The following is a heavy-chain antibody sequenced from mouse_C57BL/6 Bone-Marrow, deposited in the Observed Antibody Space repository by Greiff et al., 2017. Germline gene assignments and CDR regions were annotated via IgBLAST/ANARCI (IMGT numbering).Heavy chain of an antibody. Sequence: QVTLKESGPGILQPSQTLSLTCSFSGFSLSTFGMGVGWIRQPSGKGLEWLAHIWWDDDKYYNPALKSRLTISKDTSKNQVFLKIAKVDTADTATYYCARIALGYDGNGFAYWGQGTLVTVSA. CDR1: GFSLSTFGMG. V-gene: IGHV8-8*01. J-gene: IGHJ3*01. D-gene: IGHD2-3*01. CDR2: IWWDDDK. CDR3: ARIALGYDGNGFAY.